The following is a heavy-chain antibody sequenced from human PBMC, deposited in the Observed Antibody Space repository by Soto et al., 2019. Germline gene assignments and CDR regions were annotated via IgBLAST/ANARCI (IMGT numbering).Heavy chain of an antibody. CDR3: ARARHVPRSTIFGGKSDYCSYGMDV. D-gene: IGHD3-3*01. CDR1: GGSFSGYY. CDR2: INHSGST. J-gene: IGHJ6*02. V-gene: IGHV4-34*01. Sequence: PSETLSLTCAVYGGSFSGYYWSWIRQPPGKGLEWIGEINHSGSTNYNPSLKSRVTISVDTSKNQFSLKLSSVTAAGTAVYYCARARHVPRSTIFGGKSDYCSYGMDVWGQGTTVTVSS.